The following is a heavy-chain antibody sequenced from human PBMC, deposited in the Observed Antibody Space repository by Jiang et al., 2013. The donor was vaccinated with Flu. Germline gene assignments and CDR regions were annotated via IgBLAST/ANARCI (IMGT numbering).Heavy chain of an antibody. J-gene: IGHJ6*02. V-gene: IGHV3-30*02. CDR1: GFTFSSYG. CDR3: AKDRYSSSWPSWHYYYGMDV. D-gene: IGHD6-13*01. CDR2: IRYDGSNK. Sequence: QLLESGGGVVQPGGSLRLSCAASGFTFSSYGMHWVRQAPGKGLEWVAFIRYDGSNKYYADSVKGRFTISRDNSKNTLYLQMNSLRAEDTAVYYCAKDRYSSSWPSWHYYYGMDVWGQGTTVTVSS.